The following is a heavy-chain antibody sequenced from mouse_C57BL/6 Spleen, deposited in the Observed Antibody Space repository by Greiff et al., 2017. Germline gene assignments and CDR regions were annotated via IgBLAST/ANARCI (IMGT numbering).Heavy chain of an antibody. Sequence: VQLQQSGAELMKPGASVKLSCKATGYTFTGYWIEWVKQRPGHGLEWIGEILPGSGSTNYNEKFKGKATFTADTSSNTAYMQLSSLTTEDSAIYYCAREAFYYGSSYHYFDYWGQGTTLTVSS. V-gene: IGHV1-9*01. D-gene: IGHD1-1*01. CDR3: AREAFYYGSSYHYFDY. CDR1: GYTFTGYW. J-gene: IGHJ2*01. CDR2: ILPGSGST.